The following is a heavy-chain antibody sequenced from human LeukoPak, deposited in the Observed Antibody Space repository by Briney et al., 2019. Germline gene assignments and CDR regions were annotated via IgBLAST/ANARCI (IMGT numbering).Heavy chain of an antibody. CDR3: TRAEIRIIVVRGVAPSDY. D-gene: IGHD3-10*01. Sequence: GGSLRLSCAASRFTVSTNYMSWVRQAPGKGLEWVSVIYSGGSTYYADSVKGRFTISRDNSKETLYLQMNSLRAEDTAVYYCTRAEIRIIVVRGVAPSDYWGQGTLVTVSS. CDR1: RFTVSTNY. V-gene: IGHV3-66*01. CDR2: IYSGGST. J-gene: IGHJ4*02.